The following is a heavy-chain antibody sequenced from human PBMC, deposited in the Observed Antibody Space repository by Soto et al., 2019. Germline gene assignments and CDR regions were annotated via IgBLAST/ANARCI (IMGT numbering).Heavy chain of an antibody. CDR2: IIPIFGTA. D-gene: IGHD3-22*01. CDR1: GGTFSSYA. V-gene: IGHV1-69*01. CDR3: AREWGHFYYYDSSGYYPFDY. J-gene: IGHJ4*02. Sequence: QVQLVQSGAEVKKPGSSVKVSCKASGGTFSSYAISWVRQAPGQGLEWMGGIIPIFGTANYAQKFQGRVTITADESTSTAYMEMSSLRSEDTAVYYCAREWGHFYYYDSSGYYPFDYWCQGTLVTVSS.